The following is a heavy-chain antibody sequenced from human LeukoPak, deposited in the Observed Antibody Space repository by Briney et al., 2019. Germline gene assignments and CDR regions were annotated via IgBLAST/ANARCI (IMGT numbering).Heavy chain of an antibody. CDR1: GFTFSSYG. V-gene: IGHV3-30*18. D-gene: IGHD4-17*01. CDR3: AKGAYGDPYFDY. Sequence: PGGSLRLSCAAPGFTFSSYGMHWVRQAPGKGLEWVAVISYDGSNKYYADSAKGRFTISRDNSKNTLYLQMNSLRAEDTAVYYCAKGAYGDPYFDYWGQGTLVTVSS. CDR2: ISYDGSNK. J-gene: IGHJ4*02.